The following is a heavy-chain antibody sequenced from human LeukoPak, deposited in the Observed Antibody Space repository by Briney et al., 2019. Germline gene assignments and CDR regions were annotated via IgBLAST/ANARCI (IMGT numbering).Heavy chain of an antibody. CDR1: VXSISSGDVY. Sequence: SQTLSLPCTVSVXSISSGDVYWSWIRQPPGKVLKLIGYIYFRGNTYYNPSLKSRVTISIDTSKNQFSLKMTSVTAADTAVYYCARARRYYGSASGAFDIWGHGTMVTVSS. J-gene: IGHJ3*02. CDR2: IYFRGNT. CDR3: ARARRYYGSASGAFDI. V-gene: IGHV4-30-4*01. D-gene: IGHD3-10*01.